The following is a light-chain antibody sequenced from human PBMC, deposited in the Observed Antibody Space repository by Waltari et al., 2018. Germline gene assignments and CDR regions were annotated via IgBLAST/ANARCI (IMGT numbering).Light chain of an antibody. CDR1: KSVSSNY. V-gene: IGKV3-20*01. CDR3: QQYGTSRT. Sequence: EIVLTQSLDTLSLSPGERATLSCRARKSVSSNYFAWYTQKPGQAPRLLIYGASNRATGIPDRFSGRGSGTDFTLTISRLEPEDSAVYYCQQYGTSRTFGRGTKVEIK. CDR2: GAS. J-gene: IGKJ1*01.